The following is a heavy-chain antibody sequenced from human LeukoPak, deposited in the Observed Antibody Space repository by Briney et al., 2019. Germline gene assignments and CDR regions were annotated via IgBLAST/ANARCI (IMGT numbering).Heavy chain of an antibody. J-gene: IGHJ5*02. V-gene: IGHV3-7*01. Sequence: DSVKGRFTTSRDNAENSLYLQMNSLRAEDTAVYYCARGPVLLWFGESDWFDPWGQGTLVTVTP. CDR3: ARGPVLLWFGESDWFDP. D-gene: IGHD3-10*01.